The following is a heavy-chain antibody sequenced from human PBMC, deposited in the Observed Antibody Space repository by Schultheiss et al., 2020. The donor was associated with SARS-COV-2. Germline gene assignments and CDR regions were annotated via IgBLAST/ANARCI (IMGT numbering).Heavy chain of an antibody. J-gene: IGHJ5*02. CDR1: GFTFSSYA. D-gene: IGHD3-3*01. Sequence: GGSLRLSCAASGFTFSSYAMHWVRQAPGKGLEWVAVISYDGSNKYYADSVKGRLTISRDNAKKSLYLQMNSLRAEDTAVYYCASRGTIFGVVTHNWFDPWGQGTLVTVSS. V-gene: IGHV3-30*01. CDR2: ISYDGSNK. CDR3: ASRGTIFGVVTHNWFDP.